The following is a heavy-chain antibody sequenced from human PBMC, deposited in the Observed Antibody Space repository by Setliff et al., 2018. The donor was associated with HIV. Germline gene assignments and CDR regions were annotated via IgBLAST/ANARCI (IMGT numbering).Heavy chain of an antibody. D-gene: IGHD3-16*01. J-gene: IGHJ4*02. CDR2: IYYTGST. V-gene: IGHV4-31*03. CDR1: GASISSGAYF. Sequence: SETLSLTCTVSGASISSGAYFWIWIRQHPGKGLEWMGYIYYTGSTYYNLSLKSRMIISLDTSKNQLFLTLNSVTATDTAIYYCARGGRKDLTDNWGQGTLVTVSS. CDR3: ARGGRKDLTDN.